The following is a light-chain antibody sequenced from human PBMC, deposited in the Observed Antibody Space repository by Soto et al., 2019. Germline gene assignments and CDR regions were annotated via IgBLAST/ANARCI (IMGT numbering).Light chain of an antibody. V-gene: IGKV1-12*01. Sequence: DIQMTQSPSSVSASVGDRVTITCRASQGISSWLAWYQQKPGKAPNLLISVASTLQSGVPSRFSGSGSGTEFTLTISSLQPEDSATYYCLQHNTYPYTFGQGTRLEIK. CDR1: QGISSW. CDR3: LQHNTYPYT. CDR2: VAS. J-gene: IGKJ5*01.